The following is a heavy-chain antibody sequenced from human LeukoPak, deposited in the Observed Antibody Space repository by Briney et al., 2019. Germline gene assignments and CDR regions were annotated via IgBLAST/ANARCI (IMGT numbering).Heavy chain of an antibody. J-gene: IGHJ1*01. CDR3: ARAPSEIGGYYPEYFRH. CDR1: GFTFSSYS. Sequence: GGSLRLSCAASGFTFSSYSMNWVRQAPGKGLVWVSRIKSDGKTNYADSVKGRFTISRDNAKNTVSLQMNSLRAEDTGVYYCARAPSEIGGYYPEYFRHWGQGTLVTVSS. V-gene: IGHV3-74*01. D-gene: IGHD3-22*01. CDR2: IKSDGKT.